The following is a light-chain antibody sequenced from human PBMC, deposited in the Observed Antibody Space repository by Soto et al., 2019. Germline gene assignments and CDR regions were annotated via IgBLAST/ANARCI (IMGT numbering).Light chain of an antibody. Sequence: EIVLTQSPDTLSLSPGERATLSCRASQSVGNNFLAWYQQKPGQALTLLIYDASSRASGLPDRFSGSGSETDFTLTVSRLELEDFAVYFCHQYGTSPQTFGQGTKVEI. J-gene: IGKJ1*01. CDR1: QSVGNNF. CDR2: DAS. V-gene: IGKV3-20*01. CDR3: HQYGTSPQT.